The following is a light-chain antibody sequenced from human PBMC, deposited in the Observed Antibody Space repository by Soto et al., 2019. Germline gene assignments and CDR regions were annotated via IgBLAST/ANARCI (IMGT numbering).Light chain of an antibody. V-gene: IGKV1-39*01. J-gene: IGKJ1*01. CDR1: QSISSY. Sequence: DIQMTQSPSSLSASVGDRVTITCRASQSISSYLNWYQQKPGQAPKLLIYAASSLQSGVPSRFSGSGSGTDFTLTISSLQPEDFATYYCQQSYSTPPAFGQGTKVDNK. CDR2: AAS. CDR3: QQSYSTPPA.